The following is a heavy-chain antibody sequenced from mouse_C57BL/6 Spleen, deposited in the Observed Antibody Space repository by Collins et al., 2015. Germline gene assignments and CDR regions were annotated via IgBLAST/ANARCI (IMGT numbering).Heavy chain of an antibody. CDR1: GYAFSNYW. CDR2: IYPGDGDS. Sequence: QVQLQQSGAELVKPGASVKISCKASGYAFSNYWMNWVKQRPGKGPEWIGQIYPGDGDSNYNGKFKGKATLTADKSSSTAYMQLSSLTSEDSAVYFCARGGDVGAMDYWGQGTSVTVSS. V-gene: IGHV1-80*01. CDR3: ARGGDVGAMDY. J-gene: IGHJ4*01. D-gene: IGHD3-3*01.